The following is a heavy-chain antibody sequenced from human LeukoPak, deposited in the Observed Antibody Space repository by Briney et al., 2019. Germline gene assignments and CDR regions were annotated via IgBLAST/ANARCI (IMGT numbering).Heavy chain of an antibody. CDR3: VRVMESEYYDSSGFDY. CDR1: GYTFTSYD. Sequence: GASVKVSCKASGYTFTSYDINWVRQATGQGLEWMGWMNPNSGNTGYAQKFQGRVTMTTDTSTSTAYMELRSLRSDDTAVYYCVRVMESEYYDSSGFDYWGQGTLVTVSS. CDR2: MNPNSGNT. V-gene: IGHV1-8*01. J-gene: IGHJ4*02. D-gene: IGHD3-22*01.